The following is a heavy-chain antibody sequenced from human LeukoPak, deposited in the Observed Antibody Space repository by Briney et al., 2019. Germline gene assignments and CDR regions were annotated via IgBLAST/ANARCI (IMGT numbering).Heavy chain of an antibody. CDR3: TTVRPGTSGYSY. Sequence: GGSLRLSCAASGFTFSSAWMTWVRQAPGKGLEWVGRVRSKADGGTTDYAAPAKGRFTISRDDSKNTVILQMNSLKTEDTAVYYCTTVRPGTSGYSYWGQGTLVTVSS. D-gene: IGHD3-22*01. CDR2: VRSKADGGTT. CDR1: GFTFSSAW. V-gene: IGHV3-15*01. J-gene: IGHJ4*02.